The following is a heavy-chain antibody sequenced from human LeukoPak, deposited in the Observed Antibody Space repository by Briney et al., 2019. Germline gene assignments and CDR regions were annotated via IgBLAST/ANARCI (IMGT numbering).Heavy chain of an antibody. J-gene: IGHJ4*02. CDR2: IYYSGSI. V-gene: IGHV4-59*08. CDR1: GGSISSHY. Sequence: PSETLSLTCTVSGGSISSHYWSWIRQPPGKGLEWIGYIYYSGSINYNPSLKSRVTISVVTSKNQFSLKLSSVTAADTAVYYCARTSWVQSSYYFEYWGQGTLVTVSS. D-gene: IGHD5-24*01. CDR3: ARTSWVQSSYYFEY.